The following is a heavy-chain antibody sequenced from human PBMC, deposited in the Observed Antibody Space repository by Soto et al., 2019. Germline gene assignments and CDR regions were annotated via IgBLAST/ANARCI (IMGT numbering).Heavy chain of an antibody. D-gene: IGHD2-2*01. Sequence: QVQLVQSAGEVKKPGASVKVSCKASGYSFTRYGISWVRRAPGQGLEWMGWISPYNGHTQFVERFQGRVTMTTDTSTQTAYMELRNLRSDDTAHYYCARDLTIVPATHPRLENYGMDVLGHGTTVIVSS. V-gene: IGHV1-18*01. CDR3: ARDLTIVPATHPRLENYGMDV. CDR2: ISPYNGHT. J-gene: IGHJ6*02. CDR1: GYSFTRYG.